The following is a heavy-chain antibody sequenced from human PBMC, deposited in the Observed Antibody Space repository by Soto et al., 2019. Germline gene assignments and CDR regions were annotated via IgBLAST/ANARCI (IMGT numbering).Heavy chain of an antibody. J-gene: IGHJ4*02. V-gene: IGHV3-23*01. CDR3: AKSYSSNWYDYFDY. CDR1: GFTFSAFA. D-gene: IGHD6-13*01. Sequence: EVQLLESGGGLVQPGGSLRLSCAASGFTFSAFAMSWVRQAPGKGLEWVSAISGSGDSTYYADSVKGRFTISRDISKNTLYLQMNTLRAEDTALYYCAKSYSSNWYDYFDYWGQGTLVTVSS. CDR2: ISGSGDST.